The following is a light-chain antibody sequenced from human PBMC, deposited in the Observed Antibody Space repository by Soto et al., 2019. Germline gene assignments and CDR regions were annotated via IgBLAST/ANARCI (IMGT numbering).Light chain of an antibody. J-gene: IGLJ3*02. CDR1: SSDVGGYNY. CDR2: EVT. CDR3: SSYTGSNSWV. V-gene: IGLV2-14*01. Sequence: QSALTQPASVSGSPGQSITISCTGTSSDVGGYNYVSWYQQHPGKAPKLMIYEVTNRPSGVSTRFSGSKSGNTASLTISGLQADDEADYYCSSYTGSNSWVFGAGTKLTVL.